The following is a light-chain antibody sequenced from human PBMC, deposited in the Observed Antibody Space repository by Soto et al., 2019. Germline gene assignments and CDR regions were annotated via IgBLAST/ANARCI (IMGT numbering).Light chain of an antibody. CDR3: QQYHRSSIT. V-gene: IGKV1-5*01. CDR2: DAS. J-gene: IGKJ5*01. Sequence: DVQMTQTPATLSVSVVDRCTITCLASQSLNNDLAWYQQKPGKAPNLLIYDASTLERGVPSRFSGTGSGTEFTLAISSLQPDDFATYYCQQYHRSSITFGQGTRLENK. CDR1: QSLNND.